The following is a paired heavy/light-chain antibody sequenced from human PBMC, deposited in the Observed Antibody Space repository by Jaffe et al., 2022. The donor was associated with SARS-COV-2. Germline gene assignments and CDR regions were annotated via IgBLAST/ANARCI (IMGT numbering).Heavy chain of an antibody. J-gene: IGHJ6*02. Sequence: QVQLVQSGSELRAPGASVKVSCKASAYTFTNYAINWVRQAPGQGLEWMGWVSPGTGSPTYAQGFTGRFVFSLDTSVSTAYLYISTLKAEDTAVYYCTRDRTPPHVPSRARGMDVWGQGTTVTVSS. V-gene: IGHV7-4-1*02. CDR2: VSPGTGSP. CDR1: AYTFTNYA. CDR3: TRDRTPPHVPSRARGMDV. D-gene: IGHD6-6*01.
Light chain of an antibody. CDR3: ETWDNSLNAVL. Sequence: QSVLTQPPSVSAAPGQEVTISCSGGSSNIGNNYVYWYQQLPGTAPKLVIYDTDKRPSGIPGRFSASKSGTSATLVITGLQTGDEADYYCETWDNSLNAVLFGGGTRLTVL. V-gene: IGLV1-51*01. J-gene: IGLJ2*01. CDR1: SSNIGNNY. CDR2: DTD.